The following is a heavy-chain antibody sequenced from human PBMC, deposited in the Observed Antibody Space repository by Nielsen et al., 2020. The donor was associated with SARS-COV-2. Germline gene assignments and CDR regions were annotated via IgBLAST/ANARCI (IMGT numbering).Heavy chain of an antibody. D-gene: IGHD2-15*01. CDR1: GFTFSDYY. CDR2: ISSSGSTI. J-gene: IGHJ3*02. CDR3: ARLDIVVVNSSAFDI. Sequence: GESLKISCAASGFTFSDYYMSWIRQAPGKGLEWVSYISSSGSTIYYADSVKGRFTISRDNAKNSLYLQMNSLGAEDTAVYYCARLDIVVVNSSAFDIWGQGTMVTVSS. V-gene: IGHV3-11*01.